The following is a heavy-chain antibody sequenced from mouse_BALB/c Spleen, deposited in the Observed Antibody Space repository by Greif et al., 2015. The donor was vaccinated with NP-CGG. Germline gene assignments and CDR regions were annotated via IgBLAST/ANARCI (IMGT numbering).Heavy chain of an antibody. CDR3: TRDDWEDWFAY. CDR2: IRSGGSYT. Sequence: EVKLEESGGGLVKPGGSLKLSCAASGFTFSSYTMSWVRQTPEKRLEWVATIRSGGSYTYYPDSVKGRFTISRDNAKNTLYLQMSSLKSEDTAMYYCTRDDWEDWFAYWGQGTLVTVSA. J-gene: IGHJ3*01. CDR1: GFTFSSYT. D-gene: IGHD4-1*01. V-gene: IGHV5-6-4*01.